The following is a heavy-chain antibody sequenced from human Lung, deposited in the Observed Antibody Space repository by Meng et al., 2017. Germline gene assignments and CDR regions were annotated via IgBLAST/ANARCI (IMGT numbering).Heavy chain of an antibody. J-gene: IGHJ4*02. D-gene: IGHD3-10*01. Sequence: QVALQQWGAGLLRPSENLSLTGAVYGGSISGSYWSWIRQSPAKGLEWIGKIKHGGSTNYNPSLESRVTISVDTPKNQFSLRMTSMTVADTAVYYCARERHSTIIRGVINFWGQGALVTVSS. CDR2: IKHGGST. V-gene: IGHV4-34*01. CDR3: ARERHSTIIRGVINF. CDR1: GGSISGSY.